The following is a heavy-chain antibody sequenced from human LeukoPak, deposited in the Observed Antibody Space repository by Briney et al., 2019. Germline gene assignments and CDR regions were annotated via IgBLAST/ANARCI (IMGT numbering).Heavy chain of an antibody. CDR3: ARDREGTNGVCYTDY. D-gene: IGHD2-8*01. V-gene: IGHV3-30*02. CDR2: IRYDGSNK. CDR1: GFTFSSYG. Sequence: GGSLRLSCAASGFTFSSYGMHWVRQAPGKGLEWVAFIRYDGSNKYYADSVKGRFTISRDNSKNSLYLQMNSLRAEDTAVYYCARDREGTNGVCYTDYWGQGTLVTVSS. J-gene: IGHJ4*02.